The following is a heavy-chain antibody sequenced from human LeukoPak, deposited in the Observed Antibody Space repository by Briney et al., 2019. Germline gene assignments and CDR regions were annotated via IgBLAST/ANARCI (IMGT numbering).Heavy chain of an antibody. CDR2: IDPSDSYT. D-gene: IGHD3-10*01. Sequence: GESLKISCTGSGYSFTSYWISWVRQMPGKGLEWMGRIDPSDSYTNYSPSFQGHVTISADKSISTAYLQWSSLKASDIALYYCARRLWFGEPEGFDPWGQGTLVTVSS. V-gene: IGHV5-10-1*01. CDR1: GYSFTSYW. CDR3: ARRLWFGEPEGFDP. J-gene: IGHJ5*02.